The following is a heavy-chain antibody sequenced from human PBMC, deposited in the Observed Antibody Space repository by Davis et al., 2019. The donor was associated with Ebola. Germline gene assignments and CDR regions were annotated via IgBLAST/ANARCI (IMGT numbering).Heavy chain of an antibody. V-gene: IGHV3-48*02. J-gene: IGHJ4*02. D-gene: IGHD6-19*01. CDR1: GFTFSSYS. CDR3: ARGRSSSGWFKENYFDY. Sequence: GESLKISCAASGFTFSSYSMNWVRQAPGKGLEWVSYISSSSSTIYYADSVKGRFTISRDNAKNSLYLQMNSLGDEDTAVYYCARGRSSSGWFKENYFDYWGQGTLVTVSS. CDR2: ISSSSSTI.